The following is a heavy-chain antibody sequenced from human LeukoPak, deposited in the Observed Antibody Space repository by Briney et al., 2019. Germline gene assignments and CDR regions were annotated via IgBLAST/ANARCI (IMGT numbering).Heavy chain of an antibody. CDR2: INHSGST. V-gene: IGHV4-34*01. CDR1: GGSFSGYY. J-gene: IGHJ4*02. CDR3: ARGRIWGSYRSYYFDY. Sequence: SETLSLTCAVYGGSFSGYYWSWIRQPPGKGLKWIGEINHSGSTNYNPSLKSRVTISVDTSKNQFSLKLSSVTAADTAVYYCARGRIWGSYRSYYFDYWGQGTLVTVSS. D-gene: IGHD3-16*02.